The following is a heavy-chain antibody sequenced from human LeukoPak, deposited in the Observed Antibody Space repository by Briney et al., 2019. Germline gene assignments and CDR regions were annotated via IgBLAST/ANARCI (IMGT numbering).Heavy chain of an antibody. J-gene: IGHJ4*02. CDR2: ISSSSSYI. CDR3: ARGSSSWSDLGDY. Sequence: GGSLRLSCAASGLTFSSYSMNWVRQAPGKGLEWVSSISSSSSYIYYADSVKGRFTISRDNAKNSLYLQMNSLRAEDTAVYYCARGSSSWSDLGDYWGQGTLVTVSS. D-gene: IGHD6-13*01. CDR1: GLTFSSYS. V-gene: IGHV3-21*01.